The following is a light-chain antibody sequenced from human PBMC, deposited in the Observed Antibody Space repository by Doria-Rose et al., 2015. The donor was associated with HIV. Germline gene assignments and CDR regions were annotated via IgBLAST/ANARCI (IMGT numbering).Light chain of an antibody. J-gene: IGKJ2*02. CDR3: QQYNSYSPWT. CDR2: KAS. V-gene: IGKV1-5*03. CDR1: QSITRW. Sequence: TQSPSTLSASVRDSVTIACRASQSITRWLAWYQQKPGKAPKLLIYKASLLESGVPSRFSGSGSGTEFTLTISSLQPDDFATYYCQQYNSYSPWTFGPGTKLEIK.